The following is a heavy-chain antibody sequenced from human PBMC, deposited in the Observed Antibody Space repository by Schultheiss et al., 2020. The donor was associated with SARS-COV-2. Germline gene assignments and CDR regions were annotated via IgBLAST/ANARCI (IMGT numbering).Heavy chain of an antibody. CDR3: ATESLGVYCSSTSCIDY. Sequence: GGSLRLSCAASGFTFSSYEMNWVRQAPGKGLEWVAVIWYDGSNKYYADSVKGRFTISRDNSKNTLYLQMNSLRAEDTAVYYCATESLGVYCSSTSCIDYWGQGTLVTVSS. V-gene: IGHV3-33*01. J-gene: IGHJ4*02. CDR1: GFTFSSYE. D-gene: IGHD2-2*01. CDR2: IWYDGSNK.